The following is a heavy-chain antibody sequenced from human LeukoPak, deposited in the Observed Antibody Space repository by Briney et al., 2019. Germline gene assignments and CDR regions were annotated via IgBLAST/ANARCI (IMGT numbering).Heavy chain of an antibody. J-gene: IGHJ4*02. D-gene: IGHD6-19*01. CDR2: IRSDGSIK. CDR3: AKDEVFSSAWYFDY. CDR1: GFTFSSYG. V-gene: IGHV3-30*02. Sequence: GGSLRLSCAASGFTFSSYGMHWVRQAPGKGLEWVAFIRSDGSIKYYTESLKGRFTISRDNSKNTLYLQMNSLRAEDTAVYYCAKDEVFSSAWYFDYWGQGTLVTVSS.